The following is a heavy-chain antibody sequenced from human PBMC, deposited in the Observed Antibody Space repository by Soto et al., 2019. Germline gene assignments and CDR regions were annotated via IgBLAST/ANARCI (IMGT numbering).Heavy chain of an antibody. V-gene: IGHV3-23*01. Sequence: GGSLRLSCAASGFTFSSYAMSWVRQAPGKGLEWVSAISGSGGSTYYADSVKGRFTISRDNSKNTLYLQMNSLRAEDTAVYYCAKDRYSSGWLGYFDYWGQGTLVTVSS. CDR1: GFTFSSYA. CDR3: AKDRYSSGWLGYFDY. CDR2: ISGSGGST. D-gene: IGHD6-19*01. J-gene: IGHJ4*02.